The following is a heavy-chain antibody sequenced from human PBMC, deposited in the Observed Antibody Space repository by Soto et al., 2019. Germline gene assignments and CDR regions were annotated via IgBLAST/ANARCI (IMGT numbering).Heavy chain of an antibody. D-gene: IGHD5-18*01. CDR1: GGTFSSYA. V-gene: IGHV1-69*13. CDR2: IIPIFGTA. CDR3: ARDLGIGYSYGLYGMDV. Sequence: SVKVSCKASGGTFSSYAISWVRQAPGQGLEWMGGIIPIFGTANYAQKFQGRVTITADESTSTAYMELSSLRSEDTAVYYCARDLGIGYSYGLYGMDVWGQGTTVTVSS. J-gene: IGHJ6*02.